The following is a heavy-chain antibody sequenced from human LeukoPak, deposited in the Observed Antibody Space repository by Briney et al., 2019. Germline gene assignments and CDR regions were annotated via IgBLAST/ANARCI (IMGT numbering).Heavy chain of an antibody. D-gene: IGHD3-16*01. CDR1: GFIFSSHW. V-gene: IGHV3-7*04. CDR3: ARWAKPGGFDY. Sequence: GGSLRLSRAASGFIFSSHWMSWVRQAPGKGLEWVANINQDGSEKYCVDSVKGRFTISRDNAKNSLYLQMNSLRGDDTAVYLCARWAKPGGFDYWGQGTLVTVSS. CDR2: INQDGSEK. J-gene: IGHJ4*02.